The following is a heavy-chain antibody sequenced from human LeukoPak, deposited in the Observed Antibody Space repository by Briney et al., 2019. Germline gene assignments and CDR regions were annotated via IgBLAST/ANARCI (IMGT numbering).Heavy chain of an antibody. J-gene: IGHJ4*02. CDR2: IDHSGSI. V-gene: IGHV4-38-2*02. Sequence: SETLSLTCTVSGYSISSGNYWGWIRQPPGKGLEWMGSIDHSGSIYYNPSLKSRVTISVDTSKNQFSLKLSSVTAADTAVYYCAREESALFDYWGQGTLVTVSS. CDR3: AREESALFDY. CDR1: GYSISSGNY.